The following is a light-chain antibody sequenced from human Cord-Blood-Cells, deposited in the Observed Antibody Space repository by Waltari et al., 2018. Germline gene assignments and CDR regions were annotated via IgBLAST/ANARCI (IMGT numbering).Light chain of an antibody. CDR1: QSVSSN. V-gene: IGKV3-15*01. J-gene: IGKJ4*01. CDR2: GAS. Sequence: EIVMTQSPATLSVSPGERATLSCRASQSVSSNLAWYQHQPGQAPRLLIYGASTRATGIPARFRGSGSGTEFTLTISSLQSEDFAVDYCQQYNNWPLTFGVGTQVEIK. CDR3: QQYNNWPLT.